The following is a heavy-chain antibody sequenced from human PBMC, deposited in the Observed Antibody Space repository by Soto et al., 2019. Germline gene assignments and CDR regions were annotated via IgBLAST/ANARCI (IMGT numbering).Heavy chain of an antibody. D-gene: IGHD6-6*01. Sequence: PSETLSLTCTVSGGSISSSSYYWGWIRQPPGKGLEWIGSIYYSGSTYYNPSLKSRVTISVDTSKNQFSLKLSSVTVADTAVYYCARRNIEYSGPRSFDYWGQGTLVTVSS. V-gene: IGHV4-39*01. J-gene: IGHJ4*02. CDR2: IYYSGST. CDR1: GGSISSSSYY. CDR3: ARRNIEYSGPRSFDY.